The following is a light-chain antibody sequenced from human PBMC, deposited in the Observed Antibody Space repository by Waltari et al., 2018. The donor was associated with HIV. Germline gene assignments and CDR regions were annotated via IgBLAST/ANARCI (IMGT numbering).Light chain of an antibody. CDR1: QSVSTF. J-gene: IGKJ1*01. Sequence: EIVLTQSPATLSLSPGERATLSCRASQSVSTFLAWYQQKPGQAPRLLIYDVSNRAAGIPARFSGSGSGTDFTLTISSLEPEDFAVYYCQQRSNWPRTFGQGTKVEIK. CDR3: QQRSNWPRT. CDR2: DVS. V-gene: IGKV3-11*01.